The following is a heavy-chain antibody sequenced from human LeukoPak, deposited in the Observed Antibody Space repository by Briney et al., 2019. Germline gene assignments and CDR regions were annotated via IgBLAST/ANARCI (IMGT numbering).Heavy chain of an antibody. V-gene: IGHV3-48*04. D-gene: IGHD5-12*01. CDR1: GFTFSSYT. Sequence: PGGSLRLSCAASGFTFSSYTMNWVRQAPGKGLEWISYISSSSNTISYADSVKGRFTISRDNAKNTLYLQMNSLRVEDTAVYYCASGYARSARHQSDFWGQGTVVTVSS. CDR2: ISSSSNTI. CDR3: ASGYARSARHQSDF. J-gene: IGHJ4*02.